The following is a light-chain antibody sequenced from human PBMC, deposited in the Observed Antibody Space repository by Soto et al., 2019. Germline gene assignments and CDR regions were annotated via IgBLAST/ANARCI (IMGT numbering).Light chain of an antibody. J-gene: IGKJ1*01. V-gene: IGKV1-39*01. CDR1: QSVRTY. CDR3: QQSNITPRT. CDR2: AAS. Sequence: DIQMTQSPSSLSASVGDRVTITCRASQSVRTYLNWYQQKPGKAPKLLIYAASTLRSGVPSRFSGSGSGTDFTLTISSLEPEDFATYYCQQSNITPRTFGQGTKVDIK.